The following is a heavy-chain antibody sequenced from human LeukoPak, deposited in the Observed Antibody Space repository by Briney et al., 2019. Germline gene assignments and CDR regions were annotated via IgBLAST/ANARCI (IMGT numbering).Heavy chain of an antibody. J-gene: IGHJ4*02. CDR3: AKDKPSDDYYGSGTIGDY. D-gene: IGHD3-10*01. V-gene: IGHV3-30*18. CDR1: GFTFSSYG. Sequence: GRSLRLSCAASGFTFSSYGMHWVRQALGKGLEWVAVISYDGSNKYYADSVKGRFTISRDNSKNTLYLQMNSLRAEDTAVYYCAKDKPSDDYYGSGTIGDYWGQGTLVTVSS. CDR2: ISYDGSNK.